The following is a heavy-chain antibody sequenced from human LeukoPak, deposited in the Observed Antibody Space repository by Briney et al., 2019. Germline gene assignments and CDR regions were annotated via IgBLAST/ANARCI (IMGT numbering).Heavy chain of an antibody. CDR1: GYSINSGFY. Sequence: PSETLSLTCTVSGYSINSGFYWAWIRQPPGKGLEWIGSIYYSGSTNYNPSLKSRVTISVDTSKNQFSLKLSSVTAADTAVYYCARTWLYPYYFDYWGQGTLVTVSS. CDR3: ARTWLYPYYFDY. V-gene: IGHV4-38-2*02. J-gene: IGHJ4*02. CDR2: IYYSGST. D-gene: IGHD3-16*02.